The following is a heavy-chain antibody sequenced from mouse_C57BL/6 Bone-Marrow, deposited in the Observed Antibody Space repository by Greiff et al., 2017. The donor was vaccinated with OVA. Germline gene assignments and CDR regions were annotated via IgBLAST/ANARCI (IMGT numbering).Heavy chain of an antibody. V-gene: IGHV1-53*01. CDR1: GYTFTSYW. CDR3: ARSRDYGSSGDYYAMDY. D-gene: IGHD1-1*01. CDR2: INPSNGGT. Sequence: QVQLQQPGTELVKPGASGYTFTSYWMHWVKQRPGQGLEWIGNINPSNGGTNYNEKFKSKATLTVDKSSSTAYMQLSSLTSEDSAVYYCARSRDYGSSGDYYAMDYWGQGTSVTVSS. J-gene: IGHJ4*01.